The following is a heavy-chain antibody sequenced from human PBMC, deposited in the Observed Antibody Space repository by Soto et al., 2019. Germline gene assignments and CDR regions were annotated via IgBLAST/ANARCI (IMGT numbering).Heavy chain of an antibody. CDR2: ISAYNGNT. J-gene: IGHJ4*02. D-gene: IGHD3-16*02. CDR1: GYTFTSYG. CDR3: ARHRKIGGVIVGYFDY. Sequence: VASVKVSCKASGYTFTSYGISWVRQAPGQGLEWMGWISAYNGNTNYAQKLQGRVTMTTDTSTSTAYMELRSLRSDDTAVYYCARHRKIGGVIVGYFDYWGQGTLVTVSS. V-gene: IGHV1-18*01.